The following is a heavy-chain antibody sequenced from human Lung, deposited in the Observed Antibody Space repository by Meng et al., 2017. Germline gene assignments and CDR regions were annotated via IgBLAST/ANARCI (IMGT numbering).Heavy chain of an antibody. CDR2: ITGDGSST. D-gene: IGHD4-17*01. V-gene: IGHV3-74*01. CDR1: GFTFSTHW. Sequence: VVGSGGGLVRPGWALRLSCAASGFTFSTHWMHWVGKAPGKGLEWVSRITGDGSSTIYADSGQGRFTMSRDNAKNTLSLQMNSLRTEDTAVYYCARGGVTTDDWGQGTLVTVSS. J-gene: IGHJ4*02. CDR3: ARGGVTTDD.